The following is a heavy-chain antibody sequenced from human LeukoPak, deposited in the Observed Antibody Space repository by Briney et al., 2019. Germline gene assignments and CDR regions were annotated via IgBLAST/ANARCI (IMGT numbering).Heavy chain of an antibody. D-gene: IGHD3-22*01. CDR3: AKEKSYDSSGYLYNWFDP. V-gene: IGHV3-23*01. J-gene: IGHJ5*02. Sequence: PGGSLRLSCAASGFTFSSYAMSWVRRAPGKGLEWVSAISGSGGSTYYADSVKGRFTISRDNSKNTLYLQMNSLRAEDTAVYYCAKEKSYDSSGYLYNWFDPWGQGTLVTVSS. CDR1: GFTFSSYA. CDR2: ISGSGGST.